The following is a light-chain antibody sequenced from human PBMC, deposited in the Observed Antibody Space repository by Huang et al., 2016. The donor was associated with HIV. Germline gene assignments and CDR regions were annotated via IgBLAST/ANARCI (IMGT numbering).Light chain of an antibody. V-gene: IGKV1-5*03. J-gene: IGKJ1*01. CDR1: QSVRDW. CDR2: KAS. Sequence: DIQMTQSPSTLSAFVGDRVTITCRASQSVRDWLAWYQQKPGKAPKLLIYKASTLESGVQSRFSCSGSGTEFTLTISSLQPDDFATYYCQQYDTYSPWTFGQGTKVEIK. CDR3: QQYDTYSPWT.